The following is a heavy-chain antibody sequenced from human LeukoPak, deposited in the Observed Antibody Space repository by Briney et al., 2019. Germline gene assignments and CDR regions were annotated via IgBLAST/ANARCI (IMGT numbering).Heavy chain of an antibody. CDR2: INPSGGST. V-gene: IGHV1-46*01. CDR3: ARDLAGGYSYGSFDY. J-gene: IGHJ4*02. Sequence: ASVKVSCKASGYTFTSYYMHWVRQAPGQGLEWMGIINPSGGSTSYAQKFQGRVTMTRDTSTSSVYMELSSLRSEDTAVYYCARDLAGGYSYGSFDYWGQGTLVTVSS. D-gene: IGHD5-18*01. CDR1: GYTFTSYY.